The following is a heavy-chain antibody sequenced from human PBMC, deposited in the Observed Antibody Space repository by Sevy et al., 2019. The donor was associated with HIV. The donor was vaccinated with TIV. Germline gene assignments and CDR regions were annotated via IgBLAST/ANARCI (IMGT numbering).Heavy chain of an antibody. CDR2: INEDGSEK. V-gene: IGHV3-7*01. Sequence: GGSLRLSCAASGFTFSSYWMGWVRQAPGKGLEWAATINEDGSEKSYVDSVKGRFTISRDNAKNALYQHMNSLRAEDAAVYYCARGPLTARAGTYWGQGALVTVS. CDR3: ARGPLTARAGTY. D-gene: IGHD6-13*01. CDR1: GFTFSSYW. J-gene: IGHJ4*02.